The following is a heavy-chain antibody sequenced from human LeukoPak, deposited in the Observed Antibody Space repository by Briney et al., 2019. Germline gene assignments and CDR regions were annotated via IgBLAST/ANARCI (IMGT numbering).Heavy chain of an antibody. Sequence: GGSLRLSCAASGFTFSSYAMHWVRQAPGKGLEYVSGISSNGGSTYYANSVRGRFTISRDNSKNIVKLQMGSLRVEDTAVYHCARMTLYGSGTVDWGQGILVTVSS. CDR3: ARMTLYGSGTVD. J-gene: IGHJ4*02. CDR2: ISSNGGST. D-gene: IGHD3-10*01. V-gene: IGHV3-64*01. CDR1: GFTFSSYA.